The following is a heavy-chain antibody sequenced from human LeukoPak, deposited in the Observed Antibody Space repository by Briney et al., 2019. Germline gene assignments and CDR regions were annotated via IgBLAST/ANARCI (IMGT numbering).Heavy chain of an antibody. V-gene: IGHV3-23*01. CDR1: GITFSSYA. CDR3: AKDPRFMGHHYMDV. CDR2: ISGSGGST. J-gene: IGHJ6*03. D-gene: IGHD3-10*01. Sequence: GGSLRLSCAASGITFSSYAMTWVRQAPGKGLEWVSAISGSGGSTHYADSVKGRLTISRDNSKNTLYLQMNSLRAEDTAVYYCAKDPRFMGHHYMDVWGKGTTVTASS.